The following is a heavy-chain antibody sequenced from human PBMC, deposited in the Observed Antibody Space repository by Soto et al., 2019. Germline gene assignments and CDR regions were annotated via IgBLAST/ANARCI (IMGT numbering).Heavy chain of an antibody. CDR1: DGAFIVYY. Sequence: AETLSLTCAIYDGAFIVYYCIWSGQSPGEGLEWIGEINHSGSTNYNPSLKSRVTMSVDASKNQFSLKLSSVTAADTAVYYCARDSTRRGACDIWGQGTTVTVSS. CDR3: ARDSTRRGACDI. V-gene: IGHV4-34*01. D-gene: IGHD4-4*01. J-gene: IGHJ3*02. CDR2: INHSGST.